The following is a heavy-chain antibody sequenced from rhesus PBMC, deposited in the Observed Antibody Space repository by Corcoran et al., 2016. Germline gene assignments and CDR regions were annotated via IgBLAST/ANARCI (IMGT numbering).Heavy chain of an antibody. V-gene: IGHV4-65*01. Sequence: QVQLQESGPGLVKPSETLSLTCAVSGGSISSSNWWSWIRQPPGKGLEWMRYISGSSGSTYYNPSLKSRVTISTDTSKNQFSLKLSSVTAADTAVYYCARRRVGATFDYWGQGVLVTVSS. CDR3: ARRRVGATFDY. CDR1: GGSISSSNW. J-gene: IGHJ4*01. CDR2: ISGSSGST. D-gene: IGHD1-44*02.